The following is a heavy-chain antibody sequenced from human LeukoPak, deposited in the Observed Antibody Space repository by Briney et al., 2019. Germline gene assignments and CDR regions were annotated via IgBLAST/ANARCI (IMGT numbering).Heavy chain of an antibody. Sequence: GGSLRLSCAASGFTFSSYSMNWVRQAPGKGLEWVSSISSSSSYIYYADSVKGRFTISRDNAKNSLYLQMNSLRAEDTAVYYCAGLEWRPPHYYYYMDVWGKGTTVTVSS. D-gene: IGHD3-3*01. V-gene: IGHV3-21*01. CDR3: AGLEWRPPHYYYYMDV. J-gene: IGHJ6*03. CDR1: GFTFSSYS. CDR2: ISSSSSYI.